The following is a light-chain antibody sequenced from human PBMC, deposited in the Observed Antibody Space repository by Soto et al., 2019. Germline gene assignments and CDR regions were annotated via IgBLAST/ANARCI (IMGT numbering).Light chain of an antibody. J-gene: IGLJ2*01. V-gene: IGLV1-51*01. Sequence: QSVLTQPPSMSAAPGQKVTISCSGSSSNIENNYVSWYQQDPGTAPKLLIYDNNRGPSGIPDRFSGSKSGTSATLGITGLQPGDEAHYYCVTWDSSLSVVVFGGGTKLTVL. CDR1: SSNIENNY. CDR2: DNN. CDR3: VTWDSSLSVVV.